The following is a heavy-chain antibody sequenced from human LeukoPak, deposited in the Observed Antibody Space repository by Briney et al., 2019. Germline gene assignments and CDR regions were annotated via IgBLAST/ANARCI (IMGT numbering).Heavy chain of an antibody. CDR1: GYTFTRYY. Sequence: GASVKVSCKASGYTFTRYYMHWVRQAPGQGLEWMGIINPSGGSTNYAQKFQGRVTMTRDMSTSTVYTELSSLGSEDTAVYYCARGENWNYILVAPDFRIWGQGTLVTVSS. J-gene: IGHJ4*02. D-gene: IGHD1-7*01. V-gene: IGHV1-46*01. CDR3: ARGENWNYILVAPDFRI. CDR2: INPSGGST.